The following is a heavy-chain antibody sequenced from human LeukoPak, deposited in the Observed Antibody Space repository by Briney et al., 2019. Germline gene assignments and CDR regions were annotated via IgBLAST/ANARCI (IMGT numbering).Heavy chain of an antibody. CDR3: ARGVPHDSWSGPHYSDY. V-gene: IGHV3-7*01. Sequence: GGSLRLSCAASGFTFNIYSMHWVRQAPGKGLEWVAHIKQDGSQEYYVDSVKGRFTISRDSAKNSLYLQVNSLRAEDTAVYYCARGVPHDSWSGPHYSDYWGQGTLVTVSS. D-gene: IGHD3-3*01. CDR1: GFTFNIYS. J-gene: IGHJ4*02. CDR2: IKQDGSQE.